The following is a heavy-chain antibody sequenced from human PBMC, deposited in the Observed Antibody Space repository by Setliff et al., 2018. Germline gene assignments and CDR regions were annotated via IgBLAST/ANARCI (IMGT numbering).Heavy chain of an antibody. V-gene: IGHV1-69*15. D-gene: IGHD2-2*01. CDR2: IIPLFGTT. J-gene: IGHJ3*02. CDR3: ARGYQVTPPRADAFDI. CDR1: GGNFNNYA. Sequence: VSCKASGGNFNNYAINWVRQAPGQGLEWVGRIIPLFGTTNFAQEFQGRVTITADESTETTYMDLTSLRSEDTAVYYCARGYQVTPPRADAFDIWGQGTLVTVSS.